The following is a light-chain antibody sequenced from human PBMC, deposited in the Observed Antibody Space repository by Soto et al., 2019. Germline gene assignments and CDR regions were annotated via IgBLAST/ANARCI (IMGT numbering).Light chain of an antibody. CDR3: SSYTSTNNPPAV. Sequence: QSVLAQPASVSASPGQSITISCTGTSSNVGTYNSVSWYQQHPGKAPKLLIYDVSNRSSGVSNRFSGSKSGNTASLTISGLQAEDEADYYCSSYTSTNNPPAVFGGGTKLTVL. CDR1: SSNVGTYNS. J-gene: IGLJ3*02. CDR2: DVS. V-gene: IGLV2-14*03.